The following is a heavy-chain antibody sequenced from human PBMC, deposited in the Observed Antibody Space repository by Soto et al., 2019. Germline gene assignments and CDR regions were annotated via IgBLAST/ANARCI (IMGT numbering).Heavy chain of an antibody. V-gene: IGHV1-69*02. Sequence: GASVKVSCKASGGTFSSYTISWVRQAPGQGLEWMGRIIPILGIANYAQKFQGRVTITADKSTSTAYMELSSLRSEDTAVYYCARGFGLERREYYSDYWGQGTLVTVSS. CDR2: IIPILGIA. J-gene: IGHJ4*02. CDR1: GGTFSSYT. CDR3: ARGFGLERREYYSDY. D-gene: IGHD1-1*01.